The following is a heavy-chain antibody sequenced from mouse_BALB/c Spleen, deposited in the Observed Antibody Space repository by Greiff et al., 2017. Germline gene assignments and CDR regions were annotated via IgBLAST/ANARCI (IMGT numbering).Heavy chain of an antibody. D-gene: IGHD2-10*02. CDR1: GYTFTSYW. CDR3: ARRGYGNYDYYAMDY. V-gene: IGHV1-7*01. J-gene: IGHJ4*01. CDR2: INPSTGYT. Sequence: VQVVESGAELAKPGASVKMSCKASGYTFTSYWMHWVKQRPGQGLEWIGYINPSTGYTEYNQKFKDKATLTADKSSSTAYMQLSSLTSEDSAVYYCARRGYGNYDYYAMDYWGQGTSVTVSS.